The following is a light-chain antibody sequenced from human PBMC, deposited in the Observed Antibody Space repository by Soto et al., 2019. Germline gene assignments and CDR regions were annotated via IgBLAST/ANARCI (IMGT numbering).Light chain of an antibody. J-gene: IGKJ5*01. CDR1: QSVSSN. Sequence: EIVLTQSPATLSLSPGERATLSCRASQSVSSNLAWYQQKPRQAPRLLIYDASNRAPGIPARFSGSGSGTDFTLTISSLEPEDFAVYYCQRGDTFGQGTRLEIK. CDR3: QRGDT. V-gene: IGKV3-11*01. CDR2: DAS.